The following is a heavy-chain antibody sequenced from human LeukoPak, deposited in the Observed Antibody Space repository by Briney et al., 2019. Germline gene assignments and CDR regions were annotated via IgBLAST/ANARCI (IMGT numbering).Heavy chain of an antibody. CDR3: ARDYVDTAQIGYYYYGMDV. CDR2: ISAYNGNT. V-gene: IGHV1-18*01. D-gene: IGHD5-18*01. Sequence: ASVKVSCKASGYTFTSYGISWVRQAPGQGLEWMGWISAYNGNTNYAQKLQGRVTMTTDTSTSTAYMELRSLRSDDTAVYYCARDYVDTAQIGYYYYGMDVWGQGTTVTVSS. J-gene: IGHJ6*02. CDR1: GYTFTSYG.